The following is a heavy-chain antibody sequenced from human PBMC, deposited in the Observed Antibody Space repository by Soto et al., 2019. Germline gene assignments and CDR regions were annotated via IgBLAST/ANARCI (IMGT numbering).Heavy chain of an antibody. V-gene: IGHV3-33*01. CDR3: ARDAYYYYDSSGYFGY. Sequence: GGSLRLSCAASGFTSSSYGMHWVRQAPGKGLEWVAVIWYDGSNKYYADSVKGRFTIPRDNSKNTLYLQMNSLRAEDTAVYYCARDAYYYYDSSGYFGYWGQGTLVTVSS. J-gene: IGHJ4*02. D-gene: IGHD3-22*01. CDR2: IWYDGSNK. CDR1: GFTSSSYG.